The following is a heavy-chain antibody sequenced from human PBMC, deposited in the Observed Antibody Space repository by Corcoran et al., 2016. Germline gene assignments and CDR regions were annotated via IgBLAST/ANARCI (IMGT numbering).Heavy chain of an antibody. Sequence: EVQLVESGGGLVQPGGSLRLSCAASGFTFSSYWMNWVRQAPGKGLESVANIKPEGSDVFYMESVKGRFTVSRDNAKNSLYLQINSLRGEDTAIYYCARSAGYNIYVDYWGQGILVTVSS. V-gene: IGHV3-7*01. CDR2: IKPEGSDV. CDR3: ARSAGYNIYVDY. D-gene: IGHD5-12*01. CDR1: GFTFSSYW. J-gene: IGHJ4*02.